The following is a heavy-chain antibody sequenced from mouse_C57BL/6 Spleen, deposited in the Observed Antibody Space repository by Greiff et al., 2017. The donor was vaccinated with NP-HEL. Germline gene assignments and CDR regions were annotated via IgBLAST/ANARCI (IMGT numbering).Heavy chain of an antibody. D-gene: IGHD1-1*01. J-gene: IGHJ3*01. Sequence: VQLQQPGAELVRPGASFPLSFPASGYTFTDYEMHWVKQTPVHGLEWIGAIDPETGGPPCQEKGQGKAILTADKSSSTAYMELRSLTSEVSAVYYCTRWRTTVPDWFAYWGQRTLVTVSA. CDR1: GYTFTDYE. V-gene: IGHV1-15*01. CDR2: IDPETGGP. CDR3: TRWRTTVPDWFAY.